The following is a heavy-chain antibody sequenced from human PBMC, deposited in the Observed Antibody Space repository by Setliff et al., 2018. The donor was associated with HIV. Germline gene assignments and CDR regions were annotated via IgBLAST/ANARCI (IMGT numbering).Heavy chain of an antibody. D-gene: IGHD5-18*01. J-gene: IGHJ5*02. CDR1: GFTVSSNY. CDR3: ARATEPGYRFGENWFDP. Sequence: GGSLSLSCAAAGFTVSSNYMSWVRQAPGKGLELVSVIYSGGSTYYADSVKGRFTISRDNSKNTLYLQMNSLRAADTAVYYCARATEPGYRFGENWFDPWGHGNLVTVSS. V-gene: IGHV3-66*01. CDR2: IYSGGST.